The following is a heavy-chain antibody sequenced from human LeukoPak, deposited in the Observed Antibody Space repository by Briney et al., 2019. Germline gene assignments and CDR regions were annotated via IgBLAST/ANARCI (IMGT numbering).Heavy chain of an antibody. V-gene: IGHV3-53*01. CDR2: IYSGGST. D-gene: IGHD2/OR15-2a*01. Sequence: GGSLRLSCAASGFTVSSNYMSWVRQAPGKGLEWVSVIYSGGSTYYADSVKGRFTISRDNSKNTLYLQMNSLRAEDTAVDYWGKSGLSKYFQHGGRGTLVTVSS. CDR3: GKSGLSKYFQH. J-gene: IGHJ1*01. CDR1: GFTVSSNY.